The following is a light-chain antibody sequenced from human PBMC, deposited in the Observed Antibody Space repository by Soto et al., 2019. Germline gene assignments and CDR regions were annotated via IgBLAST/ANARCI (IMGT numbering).Light chain of an antibody. V-gene: IGLV2-23*01. J-gene: IGLJ2*01. CDR3: CSYAGSSTHVV. CDR2: EAS. CDR1: SSDVGSYNL. Sequence: QSALTQPASVSGSPGQSITISCTGTSSDVGSYNLVSWYQQHPGKAPKLMIYEASKRPTGVSNGFSGSKSGNTASLTIAGLQAEDEADYYCCSYAGSSTHVVFGGGTKLTVL.